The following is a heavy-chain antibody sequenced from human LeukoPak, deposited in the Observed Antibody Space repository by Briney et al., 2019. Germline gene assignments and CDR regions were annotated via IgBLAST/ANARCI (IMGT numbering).Heavy chain of an antibody. CDR1: GYSFTYYW. Sequence: GESLKISCKGSGYSFTYYWIGWVRQMPGKGLEWMGIIYPGDSDTRYRPSFQGQVTISVDKSISTAYLQWSSLKASDAAMYYCARQDGNSKYYFDYWGQGTLVTVSS. CDR3: ARQDGNSKYYFDY. J-gene: IGHJ4*02. D-gene: IGHD1-1*01. V-gene: IGHV5-51*01. CDR2: IYPGDSDT.